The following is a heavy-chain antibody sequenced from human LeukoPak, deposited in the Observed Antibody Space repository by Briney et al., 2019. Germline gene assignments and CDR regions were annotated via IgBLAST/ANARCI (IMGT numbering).Heavy chain of an antibody. CDR2: ISSSGSTI. J-gene: IGHJ6*04. D-gene: IGHD3-10*02. V-gene: IGHV3-48*03. Sequence: GGSLRLSCAASGFTFSSYAIHWVRQAPGKGLEWVSYISSSGSTIYYADSVKGRFTISRDDAKNSLYLQMNSLRAEDTAVYYCAELGITMIGGVWGKGTTVTISS. CDR3: AELGITMIGGV. CDR1: GFTFSSYA.